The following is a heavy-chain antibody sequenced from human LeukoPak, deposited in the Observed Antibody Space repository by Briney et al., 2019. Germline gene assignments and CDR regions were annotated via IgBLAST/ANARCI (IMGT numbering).Heavy chain of an antibody. Sequence: ASVKVSCKASGYTFTGYYKHWVRQPPAQEREGMGWINPNSGGTNYAQKFQGRVTMTRDTSISTAYMELSRLRSDDTAVYYCARDRVMVAAAYFDYWGQGTLVTVSS. CDR1: GYTFTGYY. CDR3: ARDRVMVAAAYFDY. CDR2: INPNSGGT. D-gene: IGHD2-15*01. J-gene: IGHJ4*02. V-gene: IGHV1-2*02.